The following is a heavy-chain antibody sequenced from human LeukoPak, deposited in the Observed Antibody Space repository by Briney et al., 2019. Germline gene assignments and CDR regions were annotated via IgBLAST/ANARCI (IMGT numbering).Heavy chain of an antibody. D-gene: IGHD3-9*01. CDR1: GGSISSGSYY. CDR3: ARDNLDYDILTGYSQYYFDY. Sequence: SQTLSLTCTVSGGSISSGSYYWSWIRQPAGKGLEWIGRIYTSGSTNYNPSLKSRVTISVDTSKNQFSLKLSSVTAADTAVYYCARDNLDYDILTGYSQYYFDYWGQGTLVTVSS. V-gene: IGHV4-61*02. CDR2: IYTSGST. J-gene: IGHJ4*02.